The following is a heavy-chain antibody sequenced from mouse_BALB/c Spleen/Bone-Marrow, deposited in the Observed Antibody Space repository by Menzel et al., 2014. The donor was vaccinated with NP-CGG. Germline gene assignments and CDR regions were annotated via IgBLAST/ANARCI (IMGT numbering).Heavy chain of an antibody. D-gene: IGHD1-1*01. Sequence: VQLQQSGAELVKPGASVKLSCTASGFNIXDTYMHWVKQRPEQGLGWIGRIDPANGNTKYDPKFQGKATITADTSSNTAYLQLSSLTSEDTAVYYCVRSREYYFDYWGQGTTLTVSS. CDR2: IDPANGNT. CDR3: VRSREYYFDY. V-gene: IGHV14-3*02. J-gene: IGHJ2*01. CDR1: GFNIXDTY.